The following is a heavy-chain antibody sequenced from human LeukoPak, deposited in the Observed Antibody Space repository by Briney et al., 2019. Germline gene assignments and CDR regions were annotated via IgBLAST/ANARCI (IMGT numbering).Heavy chain of an antibody. CDR1: GYTFTHHD. J-gene: IGHJ6*03. CDR2: MNPNNVNT. V-gene: IGHV1-8*01. Sequence: ASVKVSCKASGYTFTHHDIIWVRQATGQGLEWMGWMNPNNVNTGYAQKFQGRVTTTRNTSISTAYMELSSLTSEDTAVYFCARGLRGRSSSGHYYYYMDVWGKGTTVTVSS. D-gene: IGHD6-6*01. CDR3: ARGLRGRSSSGHYYYYMDV.